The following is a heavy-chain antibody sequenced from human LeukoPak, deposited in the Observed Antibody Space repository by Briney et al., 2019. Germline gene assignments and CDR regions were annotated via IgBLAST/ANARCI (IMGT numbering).Heavy chain of an antibody. CDR3: ARIGVAGFGIKAGMGSDY. J-gene: IGHJ4*02. V-gene: IGHV4-59*01. D-gene: IGHD6-13*01. CDR2: IYYSGST. CDR1: GVSISSYY. Sequence: SETLSLTCTVSGVSISSYYWSWIRQPPGKGLEWIGYIYYSGSTNYNPSLKSRVTISVDTSKNQFSLKLSSVTAADTAVYYCARIGVAGFGIKAGMGSDYWGQGTLVTVSS.